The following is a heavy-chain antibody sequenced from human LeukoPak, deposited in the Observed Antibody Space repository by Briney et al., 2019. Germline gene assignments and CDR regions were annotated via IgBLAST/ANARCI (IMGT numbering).Heavy chain of an antibody. V-gene: IGHV4-39*07. Sequence: SETLSLTCTVSGGSISSGGYYWSWIRQPPGKGLEWIGEINHSGSTNYNPSLKSRVTISVDTSKNQFSLKLSSVTAADTAVYYCARGRIVVVPAAIAPPSGWFDPWGQGTLVTVSS. CDR1: GGSISSGGYY. D-gene: IGHD2-2*02. J-gene: IGHJ5*02. CDR2: INHSGST. CDR3: ARGRIVVVPAAIAPPSGWFDP.